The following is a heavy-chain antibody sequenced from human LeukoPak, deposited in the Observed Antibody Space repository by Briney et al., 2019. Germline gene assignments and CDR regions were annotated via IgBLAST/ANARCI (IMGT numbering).Heavy chain of an antibody. CDR1: GGSISSGSYY. CDR3: ARTSGWVEAGSSGYYSFDY. V-gene: IGHV4-61*02. CDR2: IYTSGST. J-gene: IGHJ4*02. D-gene: IGHD3-22*01. Sequence: SQTLSLTCTVSGGSISSGSYYWSWIRQPAGKGLEWIGRIYTSGSTNYNPSLKSRVTISVDTSKNQFSLKLSSVTAADTAVYYCARTSGWVEAGSSGYYSFDYWGQGTLVTVSS.